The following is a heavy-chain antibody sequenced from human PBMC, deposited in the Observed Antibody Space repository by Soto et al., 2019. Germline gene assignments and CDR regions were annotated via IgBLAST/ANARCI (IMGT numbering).Heavy chain of an antibody. J-gene: IGHJ4*02. D-gene: IGHD3-10*01. CDR3: ARAHPRSYFVLGY. V-gene: IGHV4-31*02. Sequence: PGKGQEWIGYIYSRGNTYYTPSLKSRVDIAVDTSKNQFSLRVSSVTAADTFFFYCARAHPRSYFVLGYSGLRTLVSV. CDR2: IYSRGNT.